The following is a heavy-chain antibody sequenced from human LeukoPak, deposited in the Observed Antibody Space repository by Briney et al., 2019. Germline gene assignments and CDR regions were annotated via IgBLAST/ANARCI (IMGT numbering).Heavy chain of an antibody. V-gene: IGHV4-59*01. CDR1: GGSISSYY. D-gene: IGHD2-15*01. Sequence: SETLSLTCTVSGGSISSYYWSWIRQPPGKGLEWIAFIYYSGNTNYNPSLKSRVTISVDTSKNQFSLRLSSVTAADTAVYYCARSYCGGGSCGAFDIWGQGTMVTVS. CDR3: ARSYCGGGSCGAFDI. J-gene: IGHJ3*02. CDR2: IYYSGNT.